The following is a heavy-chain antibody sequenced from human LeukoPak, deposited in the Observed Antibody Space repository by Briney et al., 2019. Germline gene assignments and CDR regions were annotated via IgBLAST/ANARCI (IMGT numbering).Heavy chain of an antibody. D-gene: IGHD3-10*01. CDR3: ARDYGVVRGPETNGRYYYGMDV. V-gene: IGHV1-18*01. CDR2: ISAYNGNT. CDR1: GYTFTSHG. Sequence: ASVKVSCKASGYTFTSHGISWVRQAPGQGLEWMGWISAYNGNTNYAQKLQGRVTMTTDTSTSTAYMELRSLRSDDTAVYYCARDYGVVRGPETNGRYYYGMDVWGQGTTVTVSS. J-gene: IGHJ6*02.